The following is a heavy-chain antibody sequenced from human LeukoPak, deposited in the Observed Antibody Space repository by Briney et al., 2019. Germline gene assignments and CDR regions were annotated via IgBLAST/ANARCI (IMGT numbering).Heavy chain of an antibody. CDR1: GGSFSGYY. J-gene: IGHJ6*03. Sequence: SETLSLTCAVYGGSFSGYYWSWIRQPPGKGLEWIGEINHSGSTNYNPSLKSRVTISVDTSKKQFSLKLSSVTVADTAVYYWGTRQTTEYGGNAWLLYYYYYYMDVWGKGTTVTVSS. D-gene: IGHD4-23*01. V-gene: IGHV4-34*01. CDR3: GTRQTTEYGGNAWLLYYYYYYMDV. CDR2: INHSGST.